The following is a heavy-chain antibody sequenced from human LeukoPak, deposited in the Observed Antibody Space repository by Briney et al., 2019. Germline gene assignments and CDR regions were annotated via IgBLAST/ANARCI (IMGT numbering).Heavy chain of an antibody. J-gene: IGHJ4*02. CDR1: GFTFSSYW. CDR2: IKQDGSEK. CDR3: ARAKYSSSRYIRLGHDY. Sequence: GGSLRLSCAASGFTFSSYWMTWVRQAPGKGLEWVANIKQDGSEKFYVDSVKGRFTISRDNAKNSMYLQMSSLRAEDTAVYYCARAKYSSSRYIRLGHDYWGQGTLVSVSS. V-gene: IGHV3-7*01. D-gene: IGHD6-13*01.